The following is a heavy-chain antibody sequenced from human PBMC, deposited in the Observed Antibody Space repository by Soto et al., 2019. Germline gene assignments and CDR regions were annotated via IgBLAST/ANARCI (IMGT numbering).Heavy chain of an antibody. J-gene: IGHJ4*02. V-gene: IGHV3-23*01. Sequence: EVLLLESGGGLVQPGGSLRLSCAASGFTFSKSAMSWVRQAPGKGLEWVSSISDSGAGTYYADSVKGRFTIFRDNTKNTLSLQMNRLRAEGTAIYFCAKSVGVFWSGYGDWGQGILVTVSS. CDR1: GFTFSKSA. CDR3: AKSVGVFWSGYGD. D-gene: IGHD3-3*01. CDR2: ISDSGAGT.